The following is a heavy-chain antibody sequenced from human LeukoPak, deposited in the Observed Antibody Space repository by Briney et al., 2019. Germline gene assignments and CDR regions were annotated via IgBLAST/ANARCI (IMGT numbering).Heavy chain of an antibody. CDR3: ARVNTGAFDI. D-gene: IGHD2-8*02. J-gene: IGHJ3*02. Sequence: GGSLRLSCAASGFTFSSYWVTWVRQAPGKGLKWVANIKQDGTEKYYVDSVRGRFTISRDNAKNSLYLQMNSLRAEDTAVYYCARVNTGAFDIWGQGTMVTVSS. CDR1: GFTFSSYW. CDR2: IKQDGTEK. V-gene: IGHV3-7*01.